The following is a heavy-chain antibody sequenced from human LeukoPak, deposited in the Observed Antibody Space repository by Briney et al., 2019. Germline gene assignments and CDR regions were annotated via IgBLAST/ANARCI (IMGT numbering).Heavy chain of an antibody. J-gene: IGHJ4*02. CDR1: GYTLTDLS. Sequence: ASVKVSCKVSGYTLTDLSTHWVRQAPGKGLEWMGGLDPADGETIYAQKFQGRVTMTEDTSTDTAYMELNSLRSEDTAVYYCARHGAYSNAWDFFDYWGQGTLVTVSP. V-gene: IGHV1-24*01. D-gene: IGHD5-18*01. CDR2: LDPADGET. CDR3: ARHGAYSNAWDFFDY.